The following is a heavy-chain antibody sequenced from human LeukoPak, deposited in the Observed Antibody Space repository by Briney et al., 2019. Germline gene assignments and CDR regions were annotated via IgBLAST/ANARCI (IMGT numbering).Heavy chain of an antibody. D-gene: IGHD4-17*01. Sequence: KAGGSLRLSCAASGFTFSSYSMNWVRQAPGKGLEWVSSISSSSSYIYYADSVKGRFTISRDNAKSSLYLQMNSLGAEDTAVYYCARDEKLRGTVTTDGYWGQGTLVTVSS. CDR3: ARDEKLRGTVTTDGY. V-gene: IGHV3-21*01. CDR1: GFTFSSYS. J-gene: IGHJ4*02. CDR2: ISSSSSYI.